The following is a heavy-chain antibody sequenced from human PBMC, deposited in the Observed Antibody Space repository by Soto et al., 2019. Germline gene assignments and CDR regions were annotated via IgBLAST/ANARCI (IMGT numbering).Heavy chain of an antibody. CDR1: ALTFSSYG. V-gene: IGHV3-30*03. CDR2: ISYDGSNK. J-gene: IGHJ4*02. CDR3: VWFGELSHFDY. D-gene: IGHD3-10*01. Sequence: GGSLRLSCAVSALTFSSYGMHWVRQAPGKGLEWVAVISYDGSNKNYADSVKGRFTISRDNSKNTLYLQMNSLRAEDTAMYYCVWFGELSHFDYWGQGTLVTVSS.